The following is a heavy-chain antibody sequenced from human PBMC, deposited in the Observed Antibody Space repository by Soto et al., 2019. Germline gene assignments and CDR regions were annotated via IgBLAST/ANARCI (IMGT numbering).Heavy chain of an antibody. J-gene: IGHJ5*02. CDR2: IYYSGST. V-gene: IGHV4-59*01. CDR1: GGSISSYY. Sequence: SETLSLTCTVSGGSISSYYWSWIRQPPGKGLEWIGYIYYSGSTNYNPSLKSRVTISVDTSKNQFSLKLSSVTAADTAGYYCARAADYYDSSAPFDPWGQGTLVTVSS. D-gene: IGHD3-22*01. CDR3: ARAADYYDSSAPFDP.